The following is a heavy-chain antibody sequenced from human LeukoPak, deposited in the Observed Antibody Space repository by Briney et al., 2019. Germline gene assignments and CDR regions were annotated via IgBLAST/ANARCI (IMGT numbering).Heavy chain of an antibody. CDR3: ASDDYYGSGSYRW. CDR1: GGSISSYY. V-gene: IGHV4-59*12. CDR2: IYYSGST. Sequence: SETLSLTCTVSGGSISSYYWSWIRQPPGKGLEWIGYIYYSGSTNYNPSLKSRVAISVDTSKNQFSLKLSSVTAADTAVYYCASDDYYGSGSYRWWGQGTLVTVSS. J-gene: IGHJ4*02. D-gene: IGHD3-10*01.